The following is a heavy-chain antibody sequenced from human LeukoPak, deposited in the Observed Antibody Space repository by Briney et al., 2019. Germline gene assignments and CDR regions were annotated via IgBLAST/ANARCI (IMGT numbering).Heavy chain of an antibody. Sequence: PSETLSLTCTVSGGSISSYYWSWIRQPPGKGLEWIGYIYYSGGTNYNPSLKGRVTISVDTSKNQFSLKLSSVTAADTAVYYCAREFRGSYALDYWGQGTLVTVSS. CDR3: AREFRGSYALDY. CDR2: IYYSGGT. V-gene: IGHV4-59*01. CDR1: GGSISSYY. J-gene: IGHJ4*02. D-gene: IGHD1-26*01.